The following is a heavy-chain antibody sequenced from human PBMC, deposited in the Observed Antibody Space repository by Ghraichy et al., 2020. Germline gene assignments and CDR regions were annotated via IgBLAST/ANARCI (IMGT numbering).Heavy chain of an antibody. CDR1: DGSISSRCYQ. J-gene: IGHJ5*02. V-gene: IGHV4-39*06. Sequence: SETLSLTCSVSDGSISSRCYQWISIRQPPGKGLECIAIMDHSGNTHYNPSLNSRVTISVGTSKYQVALKVNSVTAADTAVYYCAINFCDGGGLFSWGTGIRVTVSS. D-gene: IGHD2-21*01. CDR2: MDHSGNT. CDR3: AINFCDGGGLFS.